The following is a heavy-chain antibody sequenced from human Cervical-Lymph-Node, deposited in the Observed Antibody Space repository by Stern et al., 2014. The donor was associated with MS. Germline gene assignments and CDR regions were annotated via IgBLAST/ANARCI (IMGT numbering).Heavy chain of an antibody. CDR3: ARRPDNWSFDY. CDR1: GYSFTSYW. Sequence: EVQLVESGAEVKKPGESLKISCKGSGYSFTSYWIGWVRQMPGKGLEWMGIIYPGDSDTRYTPSFPGRVTISSDKSTLTSYLPWSSLKASDTAMYYCARRPDNWSFDYWGQGTLVTVSS. D-gene: IGHD1-20*01. J-gene: IGHJ4*02. V-gene: IGHV5-51*01. CDR2: IYPGDSDT.